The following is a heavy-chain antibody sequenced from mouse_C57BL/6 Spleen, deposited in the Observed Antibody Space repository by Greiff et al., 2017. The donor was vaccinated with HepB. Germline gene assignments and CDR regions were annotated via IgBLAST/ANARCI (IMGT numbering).Heavy chain of an antibody. CDR2: IDPSDSYT. CDR3: ARDGRGYFDY. V-gene: IGHV1-69*01. J-gene: IGHJ2*01. CDR1: GYTFTSYW. D-gene: IGHD1-1*02. Sequence: QVQLQQPGAELVMPGASVKLSCKASGYTFTSYWMHWVKQRPGQGLEWIGEIDPSDSYTNYNQKFKGKSTLTVDKSSSTAYMQLSSLTSEDSAVYYGARDGRGYFDYWGQGTTLTVSS.